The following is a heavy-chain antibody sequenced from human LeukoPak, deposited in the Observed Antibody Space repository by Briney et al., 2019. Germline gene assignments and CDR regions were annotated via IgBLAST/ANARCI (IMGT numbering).Heavy chain of an antibody. CDR2: INEDGSEK. J-gene: IGHJ4*02. D-gene: IGHD6-19*01. CDR3: ATWNGGWEFDS. CDR1: GFTFNKYW. V-gene: IGHV3-7*05. Sequence: GWSLRLSCAASGFTFNKYWMTWVRQAPGKGLQGVAHINEDGSEKYYVDPEEGRFTISRDNRKTSVSLQMNSQRPEDTAMYYCATWNGGWEFDSWGQGTLVSVSS.